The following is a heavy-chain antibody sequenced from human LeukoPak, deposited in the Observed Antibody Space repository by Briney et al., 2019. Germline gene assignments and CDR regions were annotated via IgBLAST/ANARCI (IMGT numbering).Heavy chain of an antibody. CDR1: GFTFSSYG. CDR3: TRAASSGPLFTYHMDV. D-gene: IGHD3-22*01. J-gene: IGHJ6*03. V-gene: IGHV4-4*02. Sequence: PGGSLRLSCAASGFTFSSYGMHWVRQPPGKGLEWIGEIYRSGSTNYNPSLKSRVTISVDTSKNQFSLKLTSVTAADTAVYYCTRAASSGPLFTYHMDVWGKGTTVTVSS. CDR2: IYRSGST.